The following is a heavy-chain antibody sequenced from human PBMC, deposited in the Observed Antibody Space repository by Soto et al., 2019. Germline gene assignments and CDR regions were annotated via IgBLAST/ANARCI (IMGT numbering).Heavy chain of an antibody. CDR3: AMAGGYCSSTSCPLDY. Sequence: ASETLSLTCTVSGGSISSYYWSWIRQPPGKGLEWIGYIYYSGSTNYNPSLKSRVTISVDTSKNQFSLKLSSVTAADTAVYYCAMAGGYCSSTSCPLDYWGQGTLVTVSS. V-gene: IGHV4-59*01. CDR2: IYYSGST. J-gene: IGHJ4*02. CDR1: GGSISSYY. D-gene: IGHD2-2*01.